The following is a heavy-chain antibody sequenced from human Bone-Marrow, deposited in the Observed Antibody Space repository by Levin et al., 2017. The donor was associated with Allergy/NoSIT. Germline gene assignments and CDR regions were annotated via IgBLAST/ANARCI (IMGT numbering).Heavy chain of an antibody. CDR3: AKLDSDFWSTYAPGTFDM. CDR1: GFTFSSYA. Sequence: LSLTCAASGFTFSSYAMSWVRQAPGKGLQWVSVMSGSGTTTYYLDSVKGRFTISRDNSKNTLDLQMDSLRAEDTAVYFCAKLDSDFWSTYAPGTFDMWGQGTMVTVS. V-gene: IGHV3-23*01. D-gene: IGHD3-3*01. J-gene: IGHJ3*02. CDR2: MSGSGTTT.